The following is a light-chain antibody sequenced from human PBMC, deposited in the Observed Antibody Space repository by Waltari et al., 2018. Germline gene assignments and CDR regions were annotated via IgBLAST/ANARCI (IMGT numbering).Light chain of an antibody. CDR3: HQHNNWPYT. CDR1: QSVTTN. J-gene: IGKJ2*01. Sequence: EIVLTQSPATLSLSPGERATLSCRASQSVTTNLAWHQQKPGQAPRILIYDASTRATGLPARFSGSGAGTEFTLTISSLQPEDFAVYYCHQHNNWPYTFGQGTKVEI. CDR2: DAS. V-gene: IGKV3-11*01.